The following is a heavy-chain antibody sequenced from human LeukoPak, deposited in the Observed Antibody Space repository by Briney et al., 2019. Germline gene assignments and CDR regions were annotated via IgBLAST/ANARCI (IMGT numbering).Heavy chain of an antibody. CDR1: GGSFSGYY. CDR3: ASVTVTTDASAWSFDI. CDR2: INHSGST. D-gene: IGHD4-17*01. V-gene: IGHV4-34*01. J-gene: IGHJ3*02. Sequence: SETLSLTCAVYGGSFSGYYWSWIRQPPGKGLEWIGEINHSGSTNYNPSLKSRVTISVDTSKNQFSLKLSSVTGADTAVYYCASVTVTTDASAWSFDIWGQGTMVTVSS.